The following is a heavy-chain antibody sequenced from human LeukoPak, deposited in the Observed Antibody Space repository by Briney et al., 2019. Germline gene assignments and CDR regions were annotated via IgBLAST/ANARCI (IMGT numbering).Heavy chain of an antibody. CDR1: RGSVSSGSYY. Sequence: PSETLSLTCTVSRGSVSSGSYYSSWIRQPPGAGMEWIGYIYYSGSTNYNPSLKSRVIISVDTSKNQLSLKLSSVTAADTAVYYCAREPQYYYGSGSYHDYWGQGSLVTVSS. V-gene: IGHV4-61*01. CDR2: IYYSGST. D-gene: IGHD3-10*01. CDR3: AREPQYYYGSGSYHDY. J-gene: IGHJ4*02.